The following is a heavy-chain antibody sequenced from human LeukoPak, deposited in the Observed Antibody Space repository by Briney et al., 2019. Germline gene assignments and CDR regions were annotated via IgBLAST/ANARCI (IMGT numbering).Heavy chain of an antibody. J-gene: IGHJ3*02. CDR3: ARLRDFWSGYYAFDI. Sequence: GGSLRLSCAASGFTFSSYAMSWVRQAPGKGLEWVSGINWNGGSTGYADSVKGRFTISRDNAKNSLYLQMNSLRAEDTALYYCARLRDFWSGYYAFDIWGQGTMVTVSS. V-gene: IGHV3-20*04. CDR2: INWNGGST. CDR1: GFTFSSYA. D-gene: IGHD3-3*01.